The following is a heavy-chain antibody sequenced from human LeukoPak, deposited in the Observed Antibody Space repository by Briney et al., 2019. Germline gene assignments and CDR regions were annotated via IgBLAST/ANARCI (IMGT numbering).Heavy chain of an antibody. CDR3: ATVVGATRATGKAFDI. V-gene: IGHV1-69*06. CDR2: IIPIFGTA. Sequence: ASVKVSCKASGGTFSSYAISWVRQAPGQGLEWMGGIIPIFGTANYAQKFQGRVTITADKSTSTAYMELSSLRSEDTAVYYCATVVGATRATGKAFDIWGQGTMVTVSS. D-gene: IGHD1-26*01. CDR1: GGTFSSYA. J-gene: IGHJ3*02.